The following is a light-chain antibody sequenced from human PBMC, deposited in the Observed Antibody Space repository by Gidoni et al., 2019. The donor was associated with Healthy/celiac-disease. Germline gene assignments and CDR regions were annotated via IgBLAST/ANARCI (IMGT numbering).Light chain of an antibody. J-gene: IGLJ1*01. Sequence: QSAPTQPPSASGSPGQSVTISCTGTSSDIGAYNYVSWFQHHPGKAPKVMIYEVDKRPSGVPDRFSGSKSGNTASLTVSGLQPEDEADYYCSSYAGSNNLGVFGTGTTVTVL. CDR2: EVD. CDR1: SSDIGAYNY. CDR3: SSYAGSNNLGV. V-gene: IGLV2-8*01.